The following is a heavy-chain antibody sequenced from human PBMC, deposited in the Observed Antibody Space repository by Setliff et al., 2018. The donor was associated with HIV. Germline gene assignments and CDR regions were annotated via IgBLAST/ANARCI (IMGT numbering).Heavy chain of an antibody. J-gene: IGHJ1*01. V-gene: IGHV1-46*01. CDR2: INPSSGST. CDR3: ERDPAPSSSASYFQH. D-gene: IGHD6-6*01. CDR1: GYTFTSYY. Sequence: ASVKVSCKASGYTFTSYYMHWVRQAPGQGLEWMGIINPSSGSTTYAQKFQGRGTMTRDTSTSTVYMELSSLRSEDTAVYYCERDPAPSSSASYFQHWGQGTPVTVSS.